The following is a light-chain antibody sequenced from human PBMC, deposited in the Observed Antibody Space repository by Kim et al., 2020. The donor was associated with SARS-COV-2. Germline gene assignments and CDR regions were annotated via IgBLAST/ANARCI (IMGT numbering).Light chain of an antibody. J-gene: IGLJ1*01. CDR1: SSDVGDYNF. CDR2: EVS. Sequence: QSALTQPASVSGSPGQSITISCTGTSSDVGDYNFFSWYQQHPGKAPKLMIYEVSDRPSGVSNRFSGSKSGNTASLTISGLQAEDEAEYYCSSYTSSTPLYVFGTGTKVTVL. V-gene: IGLV2-14*01. CDR3: SSYTSSTPLYV.